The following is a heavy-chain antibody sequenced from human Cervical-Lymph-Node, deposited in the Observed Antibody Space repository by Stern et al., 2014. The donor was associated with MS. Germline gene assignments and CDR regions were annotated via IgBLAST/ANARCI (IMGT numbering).Heavy chain of an antibody. CDR3: ARTTQYVYVDYLDY. J-gene: IGHJ4*02. V-gene: IGHV3-7*01. CDR2: IKQDGSEK. CDR1: GFTFSRHW. Sequence: MQLVQSGGGLVQPGGSLRLSCAASGFTFSRHWMSWVRQAPGKGLEWVANIKQDGSEKSYVASVKGRFTISRDKAKNSPYLQINSLRAEETAVYYCARTTQYVYVDYLDYWGQGTRVTVSS. D-gene: IGHD1-14*01.